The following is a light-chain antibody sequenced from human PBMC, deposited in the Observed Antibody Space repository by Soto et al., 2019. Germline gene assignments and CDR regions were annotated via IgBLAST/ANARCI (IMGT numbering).Light chain of an antibody. Sequence: EIVMTQSPATLSVSPGERATLSCRASQSVSSNLAWYQQKPGQAPRLLIYGASTRATGIPARFSGSGSGTDFTLTISSLEPEDSAVYYCQHRNDWPLTFGGGTKVDI. CDR3: QHRNDWPLT. CDR2: GAS. CDR1: QSVSSN. V-gene: IGKV3-15*01. J-gene: IGKJ4*01.